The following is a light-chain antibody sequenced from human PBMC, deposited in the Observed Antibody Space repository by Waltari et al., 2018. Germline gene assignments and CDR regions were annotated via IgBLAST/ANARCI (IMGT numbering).Light chain of an antibody. Sequence: SYELAQPPSLSVSTGQTATITCSGDNLGTKYVSWYQQKPGQSPILVIFQDHTRPSGIPDRFSGSNSGNTATLTISGTQTMDEADYYCQAWDSRTAVFGGGTRLTVL. CDR2: QDH. J-gene: IGLJ2*01. CDR3: QAWDSRTAV. CDR1: NLGTKY. V-gene: IGLV3-1*01.